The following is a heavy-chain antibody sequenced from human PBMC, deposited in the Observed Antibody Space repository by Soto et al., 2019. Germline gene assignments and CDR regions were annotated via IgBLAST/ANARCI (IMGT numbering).Heavy chain of an antibody. D-gene: IGHD3-3*01. J-gene: IGHJ5*02. CDR2: INPNSGGT. Sequence: ASVKVSCKASGYTFTGYYMHWVRQAPGQGLEWMGWINPNSGGTNYAQKFQGRVTMTRDTSISTAYMELSRLRSDDTAVYYCAISEFGSGSTMYNCFDPWGQATLVTVAS. V-gene: IGHV1-2*02. CDR1: GYTFTGYY. CDR3: AISEFGSGSTMYNCFDP.